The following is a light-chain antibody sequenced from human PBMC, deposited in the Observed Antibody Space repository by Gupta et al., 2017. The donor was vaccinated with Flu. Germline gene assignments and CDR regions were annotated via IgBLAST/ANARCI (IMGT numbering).Light chain of an antibody. Sequence: EIVLTQSPDFQSVTPKEKVTITCRASQSIGSSLHWYQQKPDQSPKLLIKYASQSLSGVPSRFSGSGSGTDFTLTLNSLEPEDAATYYCQQSIRSPLTFGGGTNVEIK. CDR1: QSIGSS. J-gene: IGKJ4*01. V-gene: IGKV6-21*01. CDR2: YAS. CDR3: QQSIRSPLT.